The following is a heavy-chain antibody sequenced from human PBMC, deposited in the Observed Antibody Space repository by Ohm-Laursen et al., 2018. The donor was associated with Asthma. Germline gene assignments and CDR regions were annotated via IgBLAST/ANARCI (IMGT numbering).Heavy chain of an antibody. J-gene: IGHJ4*02. CDR3: TTLTSMVRGVVLGY. CDR1: GFTFSIYA. CDR2: ISSAETYK. Sequence: SLRLSCTASGFTFSIYALHWVRQAPGKGLEWVAIISSAETYKNYANSVKGRFTISKDNSKNTLYLEMNSLKTEDTAVYYCTTLTSMVRGVVLGYWGQGTLVTVSS. V-gene: IGHV3-30*04. D-gene: IGHD3-10*01.